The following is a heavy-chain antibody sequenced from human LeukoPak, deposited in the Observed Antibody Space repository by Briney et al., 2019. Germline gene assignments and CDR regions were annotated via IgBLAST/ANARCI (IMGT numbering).Heavy chain of an antibody. D-gene: IGHD5-18*01. V-gene: IGHV3-13*01. Sequence: GGSLRLSCAASGFTFSSADLHWVRQVTGKGLEWVSAIGTGGDTYYADSVRGRFTISRDNAKNSLYLQMNSLRAEDTAVYYCARDWGPDTAMVSNWGQGTLVTVSS. CDR2: IGTGGDT. CDR1: GFTFSSAD. J-gene: IGHJ4*02. CDR3: ARDWGPDTAMVSN.